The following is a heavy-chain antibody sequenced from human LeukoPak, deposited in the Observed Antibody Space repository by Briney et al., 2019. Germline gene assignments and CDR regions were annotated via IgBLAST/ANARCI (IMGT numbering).Heavy chain of an antibody. J-gene: IGHJ4*02. V-gene: IGHV3-33*01. CDR2: IWYDGSNK. CDR1: GFTLSSYG. D-gene: IGHD3-10*01. Sequence: GGSLRLSCAASGFTLSSYGMHWVRQAPGKGLEWVAVIWYDGSNKYYADSAEGRFTISRDNSKNTLYLQMNSLRAEDTAIYYCARERGYYGSGSYYKDYWGQGTLVTVSS. CDR3: ARERGYYGSGSYYKDY.